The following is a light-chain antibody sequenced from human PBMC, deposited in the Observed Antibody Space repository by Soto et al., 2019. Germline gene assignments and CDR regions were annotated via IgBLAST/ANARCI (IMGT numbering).Light chain of an antibody. J-gene: IGKJ1*01. CDR1: QSISSW. CDR3: QQFNNYPWT. V-gene: IGKV1-5*03. CDR2: KAS. Sequence: DIQMTQSPSTLSASVGDRVTITCRTSQSISSWLAWYQQKPGKAPKLLIYKASSLESGVPSRFSGSGSGTEITLTMSSLQPDYFATYYCQQFNNYPWTGGQGTRVEIK.